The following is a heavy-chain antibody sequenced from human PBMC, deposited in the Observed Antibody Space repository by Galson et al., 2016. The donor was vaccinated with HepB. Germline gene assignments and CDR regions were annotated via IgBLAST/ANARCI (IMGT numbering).Heavy chain of an antibody. CDR2: IWYDGSNK. Sequence: SLRLSCAASGFTFSDYYMSWVRQAPGKGLDWVAVIWYDGSNKYYADSVKGRFTISRDNSKNTLYLQVNSLRAEDTAVYYCAKIGSEYGMDVWGKGTTVTVSS. J-gene: IGHJ6*04. V-gene: IGHV3-33*06. D-gene: IGHD3-10*01. CDR3: AKIGSEYGMDV. CDR1: GFTFSDYY.